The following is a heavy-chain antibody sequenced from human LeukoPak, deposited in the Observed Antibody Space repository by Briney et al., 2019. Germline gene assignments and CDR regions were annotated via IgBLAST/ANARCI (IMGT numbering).Heavy chain of an antibody. CDR1: GGAINNYY. J-gene: IGHJ4*02. CDR2: VYSRGTT. CDR3: ARYSGSESGFDY. V-gene: IGHV4-4*07. D-gene: IGHD1-26*01. Sequence: PSETLSLTCTVSGGAINNYYWSWIRQSAGKGLGWIGRVYSRGTTNYNPSLKSRVTISIDKSKKQFSLNLKSETAADTAVYYCARYSGSESGFDYWGQGTLVSVYS.